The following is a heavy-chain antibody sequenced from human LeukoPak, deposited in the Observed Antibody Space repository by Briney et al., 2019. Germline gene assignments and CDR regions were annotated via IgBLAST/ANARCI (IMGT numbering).Heavy chain of an antibody. Sequence: GGSLRLSCAASGFTVSSNYMSWVRQAPGKGLEWVSVIYSGGSTYYADSVKGRFTISRHNSKNTLYLQMNSLRAEDTAVYYCARDGGTMVRGVKVPANYFDYWGQGTLVTVSS. J-gene: IGHJ4*02. CDR2: IYSGGST. CDR3: ARDGGTMVRGVKVPANYFDY. CDR1: GFTVSSNY. V-gene: IGHV3-53*04. D-gene: IGHD3-10*01.